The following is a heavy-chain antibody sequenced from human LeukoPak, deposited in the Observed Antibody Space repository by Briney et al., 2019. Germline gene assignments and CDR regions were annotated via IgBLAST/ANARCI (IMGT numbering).Heavy chain of an antibody. CDR3: ARGASYCSGGRCYYFDY. CDR1: GFTFSSYE. Sequence: GGSLRLSCAASGFTFSSYEMNWVRQAPGKGLEWLSYISSSGSTIYYADALKGRFTISRDNATTSLYLQMNSLRAEDTADYYCARGASYCSGGRCYYFDYWGQGTLVTVSS. V-gene: IGHV3-48*03. CDR2: ISSSGSTI. J-gene: IGHJ4*02. D-gene: IGHD2-15*01.